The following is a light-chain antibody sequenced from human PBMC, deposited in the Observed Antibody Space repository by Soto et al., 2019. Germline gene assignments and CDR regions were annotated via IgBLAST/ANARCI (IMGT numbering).Light chain of an antibody. J-gene: IGLJ2*01. CDR1: SRDVGGYVY. V-gene: IGLV2-8*01. Sequence: QSALTQPPSASGSPGESVTMSCTGTSRDVGGYVYVSWFQQHPGKAPKLIIFEVNKRPSGVPHRFSGSRSGNTASLTVSGLQVEDEADYYCTSYAGSNKMVFGGGTKLTVL. CDR3: TSYAGSNKMV. CDR2: EVN.